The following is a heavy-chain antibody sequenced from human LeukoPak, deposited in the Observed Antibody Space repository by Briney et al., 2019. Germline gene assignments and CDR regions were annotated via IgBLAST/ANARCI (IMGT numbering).Heavy chain of an antibody. Sequence: GGSLRLSCAASGFTFNDYGMSWVRQAPGKGLEWVSYISSSGSTIYYADSVKGRFTISRDNAKNSLYLQMNSLRAEDTAVYYCARGYSPIYYYYYMDVWGKGTTVTISS. V-gene: IGHV3-48*03. J-gene: IGHJ6*03. CDR1: GFTFNDYG. D-gene: IGHD1-1*01. CDR2: ISSSGSTI. CDR3: ARGYSPIYYYYYMDV.